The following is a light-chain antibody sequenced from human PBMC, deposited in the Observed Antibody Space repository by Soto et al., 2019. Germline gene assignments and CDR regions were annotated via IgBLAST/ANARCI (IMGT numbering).Light chain of an antibody. Sequence: DRQRTESPCSQSASVDDTVKITCRASQSISNHLDWYQQKPGKAPKLLIFAASSLQSGVPSRFSGSRSGPDFTLTITSLQPEDFATYYCQHSYSTAPAFGQGTKVDIK. CDR2: AAS. CDR3: QHSYSTAPA. V-gene: IGKV1-39*01. J-gene: IGKJ1*01. CDR1: QSISNH.